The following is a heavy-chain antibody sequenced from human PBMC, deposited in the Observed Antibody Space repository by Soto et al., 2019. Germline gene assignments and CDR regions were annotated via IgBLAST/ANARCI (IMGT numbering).Heavy chain of an antibody. CDR1: GGSISTYY. CDR2: VYHGGNT. Sequence: SEIRSLSLPVSGGSISTYYWGWIRKHPGKGLEWIGSVYHGGNTYYNPSLKSRVSISIDLSKNQFSLKLTSVTAAVTAAYYCARARWYDAFNVWGQGTVVTVSS. D-gene: IGHD2-15*01. CDR3: ARARWYDAFNV. J-gene: IGHJ3*01. V-gene: IGHV4-59*08.